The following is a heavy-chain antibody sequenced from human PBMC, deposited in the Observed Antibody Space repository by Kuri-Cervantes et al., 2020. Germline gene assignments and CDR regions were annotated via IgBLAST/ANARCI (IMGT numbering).Heavy chain of an antibody. D-gene: IGHD3-22*01. V-gene: IGHV4-4*02. CDR2: IYHSGST. CDR3: ATRDDSSGYYRANDAFDI. CDR1: GGSISSSNW. Sequence: SETLSLTCAVSGGSISSSNWWSWVRQPPGKGLEWIGEIYHSGSTNYNPSLKSRVTISVDKSKNQFSLKLSSVTAADTAVYYCATRDDSSGYYRANDAFDIWGQGTMVTVSS. J-gene: IGHJ3*02.